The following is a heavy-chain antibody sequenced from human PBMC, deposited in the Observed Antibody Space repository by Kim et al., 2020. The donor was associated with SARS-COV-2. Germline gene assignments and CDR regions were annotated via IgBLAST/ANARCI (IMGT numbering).Heavy chain of an antibody. CDR3: ARVGASTIFGVVIVNWFYP. J-gene: IGHJ5*02. D-gene: IGHD3-3*01. V-gene: IGHV4-31*03. CDR1: GGSISSGGYY. Sequence: SETLSLTCTVSGGSISSGGYYWSWIRQHPGKGLEWIGYIYYSGSTYYNPSLKSRVTISVDTSKNQFSLKLSSVTAADTAVYYCARVGASTIFGVVIVNWFYPWGQGTLVTVSS. CDR2: IYYSGST.